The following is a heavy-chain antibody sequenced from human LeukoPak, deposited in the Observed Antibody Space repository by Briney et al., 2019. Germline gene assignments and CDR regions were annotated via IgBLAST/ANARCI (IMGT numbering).Heavy chain of an antibody. J-gene: IGHJ4*02. Sequence: ASVKVSCKASGYTFTSYAMHWVRQAPGQRLEWMGWINAGNGNTKYSQKFQGRVTITRDTSASTAYVELSSLRSEDTAVYYCARDLAPYYYDSSGYSFAYWGQGTLVTVSS. CDR2: INAGNGNT. V-gene: IGHV1-3*01. CDR1: GYTFTSYA. D-gene: IGHD3-22*01. CDR3: ARDLAPYYYDSSGYSFAY.